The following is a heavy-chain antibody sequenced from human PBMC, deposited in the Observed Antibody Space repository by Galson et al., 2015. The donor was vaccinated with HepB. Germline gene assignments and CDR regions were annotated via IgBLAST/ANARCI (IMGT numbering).Heavy chain of an antibody. CDR1: GFTFSSYA. D-gene: IGHD1/OR15-1a*01. CDR2: ISGSGSST. Sequence: SLRLSCAASGFTFSSYAMSWVRQAPGKGLEWVSAISGSGSSTYYADSVKGRFTISRDNSKNTLHVQMDGLRAEDTAVYYCAKAFSNTSGLFDHWGQGTLVTVSS. V-gene: IGHV3-23*01. J-gene: IGHJ4*02. CDR3: AKAFSNTSGLFDH.